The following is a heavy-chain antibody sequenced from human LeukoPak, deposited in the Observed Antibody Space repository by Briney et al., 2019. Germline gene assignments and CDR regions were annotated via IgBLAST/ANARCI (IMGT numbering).Heavy chain of an antibody. D-gene: IGHD5-24*01. CDR3: ARSTSLMATTA. Sequence: SETLSLTCTVSGGSISSYYWSWIRQPPGKGLEWIGYIYYSGSTNYNPSLKSRVTISVDTSKNQFPLKLSSVTAADTAVYYCARSTSLMATTAWGQGTLVTVSS. J-gene: IGHJ4*02. CDR2: IYYSGST. V-gene: IGHV4-59*01. CDR1: GGSISSYY.